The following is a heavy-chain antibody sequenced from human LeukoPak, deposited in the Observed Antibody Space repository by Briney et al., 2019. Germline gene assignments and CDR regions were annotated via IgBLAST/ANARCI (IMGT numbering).Heavy chain of an antibody. D-gene: IGHD2-2*02. CDR2: ISAYNGNT. J-gene: IGHJ4*02. V-gene: IGHV1-18*01. CDR3: ARAPPVVPAATPVDY. Sequence: ASVKVSCKASGYTFTSYGISWVRQAPGQGLEWMGWISAYNGNTNYAQKLQGRVTMTTDTSTSTAYMELRSLRSDDTAVYYCARAPPVVPAATPVDYWGQGTLVTVSS. CDR1: GYTFTSYG.